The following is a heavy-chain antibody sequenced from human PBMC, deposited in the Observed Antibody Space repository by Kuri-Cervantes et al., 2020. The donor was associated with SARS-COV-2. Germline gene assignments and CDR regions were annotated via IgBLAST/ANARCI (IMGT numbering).Heavy chain of an antibody. J-gene: IGHJ4*02. CDR1: GGSIGSGGYY. CDR2: IYYSGST. V-gene: IGHV4-31*03. D-gene: IGHD5-24*01. CDR3: AREGRDGYNYVDY. Sequence: SETLSLTGTVAGGSIGSGGYYWSWIRQHPGKGLEWIGYIYYSGSTYYNPSLKSRVTISVDTSKNQFSLKLSSVTAADTAVYYCAREGRDGYNYVDYWGQGTLVTVSS.